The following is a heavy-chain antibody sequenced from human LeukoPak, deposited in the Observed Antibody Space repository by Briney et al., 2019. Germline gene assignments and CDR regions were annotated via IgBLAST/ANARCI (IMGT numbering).Heavy chain of an antibody. J-gene: IGHJ4*02. CDR3: AKRAAYYGDYDY. D-gene: IGHD4-17*01. Sequence: GGSLRLSCSASGFTFSRSGMHWVRQAPGKGLEWVTFIQYDGNNKYYADSVKGRFTISRDNSKNTLYLQMNSLRTEDTAVYYCAKRAAYYGDYDYWGQGILVTVSS. V-gene: IGHV3-30*02. CDR2: IQYDGNNK. CDR1: GFTFSRSG.